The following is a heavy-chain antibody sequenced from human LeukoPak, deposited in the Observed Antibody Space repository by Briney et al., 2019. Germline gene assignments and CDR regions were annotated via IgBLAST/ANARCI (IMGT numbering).Heavy chain of an antibody. D-gene: IGHD3-3*01. CDR2: IYSGGST. Sequence: GGSLRLSCAASGFTVSSNYMSWVRQAPGKGLEWASVIYSGGSTYYADSVKGRFTISRDNSKNTLYLQMNSLRAEDTAVYYCAKDVLRFLEWLPRYFDYWGQGTLVTVSS. CDR1: GFTVSSNY. CDR3: AKDVLRFLEWLPRYFDY. V-gene: IGHV3-66*01. J-gene: IGHJ4*02.